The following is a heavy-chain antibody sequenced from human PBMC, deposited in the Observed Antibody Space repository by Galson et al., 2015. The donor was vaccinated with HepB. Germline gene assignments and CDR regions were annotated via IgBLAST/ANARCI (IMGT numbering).Heavy chain of an antibody. D-gene: IGHD6-19*01. Sequence: SLRLSCAASGFTFDDYAMHWVRHAPGKGLEWVSGISWNSGSTGYADSVKGRFIISRDNAKNSLYLQMNSLRAEDTALYYCAKVSSGWDPAYFDYWGQGTLVTVSS. V-gene: IGHV3-9*01. J-gene: IGHJ4*02. CDR1: GFTFDDYA. CDR2: ISWNSGST. CDR3: AKVSSGWDPAYFDY.